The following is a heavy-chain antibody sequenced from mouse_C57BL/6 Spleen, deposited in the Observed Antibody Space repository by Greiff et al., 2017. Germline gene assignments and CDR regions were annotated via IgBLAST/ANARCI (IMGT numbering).Heavy chain of an antibody. D-gene: IGHD1-1*01. Sequence: VQLQQSGAELVRPGASVTLSCKASGYTFTDYEMHWVKQTPVHGLEWIGAIDPETGGTAYNQKFKGKAILTADKSSSTAYMELRSLTSEDSAVYYCTRHRYYYGSSSYYFDYWGQGTTLTVSS. CDR2: IDPETGGT. CDR3: TRHRYYYGSSSYYFDY. CDR1: GYTFTDYE. V-gene: IGHV1-15*01. J-gene: IGHJ2*01.